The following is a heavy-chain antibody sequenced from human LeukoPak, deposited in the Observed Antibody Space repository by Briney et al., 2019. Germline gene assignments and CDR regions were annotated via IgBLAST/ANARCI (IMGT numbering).Heavy chain of an antibody. Sequence: ASVKVSCKGSGYTFTGYYMHGVRQAPGQVLEWMGWSSSYNGKTNSAQKLQGRVTMTTDTSTSTAYMELRSLRSDDTAVYYCARGGELTGYYYYYSMDVWGQGTTVTVSS. V-gene: IGHV1-18*04. CDR3: ARGGELTGYYYYYSMDV. CDR2: SSSYNGKT. J-gene: IGHJ6*03. D-gene: IGHD7-27*01. CDR1: GYTFTGYY.